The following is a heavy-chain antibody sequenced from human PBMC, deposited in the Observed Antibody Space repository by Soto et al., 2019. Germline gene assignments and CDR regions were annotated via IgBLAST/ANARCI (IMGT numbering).Heavy chain of an antibody. CDR3: ARQAGEQLVLGGWFDP. CDR1: GGSISSSSYY. V-gene: IGHV4-39*01. CDR2: IYYSGST. J-gene: IGHJ5*02. D-gene: IGHD6-6*01. Sequence: SETLSLTCTVSGGSISSSSYYWGWIRRPPGKGLEWIGSIYYSGSTYYNPSLKSRVTISVDTSKNQFSLKLSSVTAADTAVYYCARQAGEQLVLGGWFDPWGQGTLVTVS.